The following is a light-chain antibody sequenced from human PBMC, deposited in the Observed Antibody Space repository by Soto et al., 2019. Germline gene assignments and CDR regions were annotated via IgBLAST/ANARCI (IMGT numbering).Light chain of an antibody. V-gene: IGKV3-15*01. Sequence: ETVMMQSPGTLSVSPGDGATLSCRASQSISTSLAWYQQKPGQAHRLVIYGACTRASGIPARFSGGGSGTEFNLTLSSLQSEDFAVYYCQQYNSWPPITFGQGTRLEI. CDR1: QSISTS. CDR2: GAC. J-gene: IGKJ5*01. CDR3: QQYNSWPPIT.